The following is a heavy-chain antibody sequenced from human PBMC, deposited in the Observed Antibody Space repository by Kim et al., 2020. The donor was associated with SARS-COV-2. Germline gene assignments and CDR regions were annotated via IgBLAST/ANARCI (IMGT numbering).Heavy chain of an antibody. CDR2: ISSSSSYI. D-gene: IGHD2-21*01. V-gene: IGHV3-21*01. CDR3: ARDPYGGDLFYYYYGMDV. CDR1: GVTFSSYS. Sequence: GGSLRLSCAASGVTFSSYSMNWVRQAPGKGLEWVSSISSSSSYIYYADSVKGRFTISRDNAKNSLYLQMNNLRAEDTAVYYCARDPYGGDLFYYYYGMDVWGQGTTVTVSS. J-gene: IGHJ6*02.